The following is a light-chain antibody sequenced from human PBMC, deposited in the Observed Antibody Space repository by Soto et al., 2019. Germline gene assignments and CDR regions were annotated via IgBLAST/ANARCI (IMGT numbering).Light chain of an antibody. J-gene: IGKJ5*01. Sequence: DIQMTQSASTLSASVRDRVTITCRASQTISSWLAWFQQRPGRAPKFLIYKASSLKNGVPLRFSGSGSGTQFTLTNSSLQPDDFATYYCQQLHGYPITFGQRTRLEIK. CDR3: QQLHGYPIT. CDR2: KAS. V-gene: IGKV1-5*03. CDR1: QTISSW.